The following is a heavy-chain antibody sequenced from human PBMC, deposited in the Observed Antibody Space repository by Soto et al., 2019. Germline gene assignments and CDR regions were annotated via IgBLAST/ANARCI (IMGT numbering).Heavy chain of an antibody. Sequence: EVQLVDSGGGLVQPGGSLRLSCAASGFTFTTSWMHWVRQAPGKGLEWVATIKQDGSEKYYVDSVKGRFTVSRDNAKNSLYLQMSSLRAEDTAVYYCVLGRGWYFALWGRDTLLTVSS. V-gene: IGHV3-7*01. D-gene: IGHD3-16*01. J-gene: IGHJ2*01. CDR3: VLGRGWYFAL. CDR2: IKQDGSEK. CDR1: GFTFTTSW.